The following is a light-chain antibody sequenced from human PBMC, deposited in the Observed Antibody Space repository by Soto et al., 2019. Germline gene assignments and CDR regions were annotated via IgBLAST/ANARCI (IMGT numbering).Light chain of an antibody. CDR1: QSVSSYY. CDR3: QQYHKWPPIT. V-gene: IGKV3-20*01. CDR2: AAS. J-gene: IGKJ5*01. Sequence: EIVLTQSPGTLSLSPGERATLSCRASQSVSSYYLAWYQQKPGQAPRLLIYAASSRATGIPDRFRGGGSGTEFTLTISSLQSEDSAVYYCQQYHKWPPITFGQGTRLEIK.